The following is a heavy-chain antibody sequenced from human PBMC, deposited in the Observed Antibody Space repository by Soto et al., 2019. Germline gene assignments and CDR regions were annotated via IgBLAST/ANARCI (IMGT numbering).Heavy chain of an antibody. D-gene: IGHD2-15*01. CDR2: IIPILGIA. V-gene: IGHV1-69*02. Sequence: QVQLVQSGAEVKKPGSSVKVSCKASGGTFSSYTISWVRQAPGQGLEWMGRIIPILGIANYAQKFQGRVMITADKSTSTAYMELSSLRSEDTAVYYCARVDCSGGSSFGARVGKVWFDPWGQGTLVTVSS. J-gene: IGHJ5*02. CDR1: GGTFSSYT. CDR3: ARVDCSGGSSFGARVGKVWFDP.